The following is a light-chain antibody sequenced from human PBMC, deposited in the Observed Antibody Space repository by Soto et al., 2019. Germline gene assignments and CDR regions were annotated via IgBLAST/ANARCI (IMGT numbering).Light chain of an antibody. CDR3: QQYNSYSST. V-gene: IGKV1-5*01. J-gene: IGKJ1*01. CDR1: QSISSW. CDR2: DAS. Sequence: DIQRTQSPSTLSASVGDRVTITCRASQSISSWLAWYQQKPGKAPKLLIYDASSLGSGVPSRFSGSGSGTEFTLTISSLQPDDFATYYCQQYNSYSSTFGQRTKVDVK.